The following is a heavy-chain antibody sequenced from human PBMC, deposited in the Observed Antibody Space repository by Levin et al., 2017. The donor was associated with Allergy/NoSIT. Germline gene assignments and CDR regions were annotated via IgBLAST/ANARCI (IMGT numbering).Heavy chain of an antibody. CDR3: ARDLYSDDSVFGY. Sequence: GLDWMGWINPHSGDTKYAQEFQGRVTMTRDTSISTAYMELTRLTSDDTAVYYCARDLYSDDSVFGYWGQGTLVNVFS. D-gene: IGHD4-11*01. J-gene: IGHJ4*02. V-gene: IGHV1-2*02. CDR2: INPHSGDT.